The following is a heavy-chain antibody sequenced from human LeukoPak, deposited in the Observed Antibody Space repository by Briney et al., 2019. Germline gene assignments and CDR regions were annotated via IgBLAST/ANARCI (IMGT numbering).Heavy chain of an antibody. CDR3: ARDTKRSRARWENLGFDP. CDR2: IIPIFGTA. CDR1: GYTFTSYA. Sequence: ASVKVSCKASGYTFTSYAMNWVRQAPGQGLEWMGGIIPIFGTANYAQKLQGRVTMTTDTSTSTAYMELRSLRSDDPAVYYCARDTKRSRARWENLGFDPWGQGTLVTVSS. J-gene: IGHJ5*02. D-gene: IGHD1-26*01. V-gene: IGHV1-18*01.